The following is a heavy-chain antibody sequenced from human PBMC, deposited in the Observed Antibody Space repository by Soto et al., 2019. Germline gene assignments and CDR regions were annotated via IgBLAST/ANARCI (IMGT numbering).Heavy chain of an antibody. CDR1: GFTFSSYA. CDR2: ISGSGGST. D-gene: IGHD3-3*01. CDR3: AKDTSTNDFWSGYFWGYYYGMDV. Sequence: GGSLRLSCAASGFTFSSYAMSWVRQAPGKGLEWVSAISGSGGSTYYADSVKGRFTISRDNSKNTLYLQMNSLRAEDTAVYYCAKDTSTNDFWSGYFWGYYYGMDVWGQGTTVTVSS. J-gene: IGHJ6*02. V-gene: IGHV3-23*01.